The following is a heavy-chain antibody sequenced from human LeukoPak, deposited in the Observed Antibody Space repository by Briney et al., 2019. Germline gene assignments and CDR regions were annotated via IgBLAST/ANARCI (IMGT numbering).Heavy chain of an antibody. CDR2: ISSSSSTI. J-gene: IGHJ6*02. V-gene: IGHV3-48*01. CDR1: GFTFSSYS. Sequence: GGSLRLSCAASGFTFSSYSMNWVRQAPGKGLEWVSYISSSSSTIYYADSVKGRFTISRDNAKNSLYLQMNSLRAEDTAVYYCARDPKSSGWFHYYYYGMDVWGQGTTVTVSS. CDR3: ARDPKSSGWFHYYYYGMDV. D-gene: IGHD6-19*01.